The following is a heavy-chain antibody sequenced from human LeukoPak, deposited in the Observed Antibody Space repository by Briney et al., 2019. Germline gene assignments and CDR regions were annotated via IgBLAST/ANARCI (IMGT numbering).Heavy chain of an antibody. V-gene: IGHV5-51*01. CDR3: ARHTLNYDFWSGYSH. CDR1: GYTFTSYW. J-gene: IGHJ4*02. Sequence: GESLKISRKGSGYTFTSYWIGWVRQMPGKGLEGMGIIYPGDSDTRYSPSFQGQVTISADKSISTAHLQWSGLKASDTAMYYCARHTLNYDFWSGYSHWGQGTLVTVSS. D-gene: IGHD3-3*01. CDR2: IYPGDSDT.